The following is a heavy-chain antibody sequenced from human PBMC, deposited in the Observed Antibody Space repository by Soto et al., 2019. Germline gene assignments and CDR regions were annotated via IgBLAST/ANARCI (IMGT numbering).Heavy chain of an antibody. D-gene: IGHD6-19*01. CDR2: INHSGST. CDR3: ARVMSIVVAGTGSDWFET. CDR1: GGSFSGYY. Sequence: QVQLQQWGAGLLKPSETLSLTCAVYGGSFSGYYWSWIRQPPGKGLEWIGEINHSGSTNYNPSLKSRVTISVDPYKNQFSLKMSSVPAADTAVYYCARVMSIVVAGTGSDWFETWGQGTLVTVSS. J-gene: IGHJ5*02. V-gene: IGHV4-34*01.